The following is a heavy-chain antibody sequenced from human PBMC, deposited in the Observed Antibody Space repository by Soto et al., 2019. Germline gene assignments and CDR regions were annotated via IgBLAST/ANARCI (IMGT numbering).Heavy chain of an antibody. CDR1: GYTFNSYG. CDR3: ARDRRRIAVAGLFDY. Sequence: ASVKVSCKASGYTFNSYGISWVRQAPGQGLEWMGWISGYNGNTNYAQKVQGRVTMTTDTSTSTAYMELRSLRSDDTAVYYCARDRRRIAVAGLFDYWGQGTLVTVPQ. V-gene: IGHV1-18*04. CDR2: ISGYNGNT. J-gene: IGHJ4*02. D-gene: IGHD6-19*01.